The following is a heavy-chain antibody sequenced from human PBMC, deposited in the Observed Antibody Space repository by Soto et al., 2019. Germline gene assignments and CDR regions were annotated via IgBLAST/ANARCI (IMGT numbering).Heavy chain of an antibody. Sequence: QITLKASGPTLVKPTQTLTLTCTFSAFSLSTRGVGVGWLRQRPGKALEWLALIYWDDDKRYRASLKTTLTXAXXSCREQGVHTMTNIGPVETAKYAVAYRGVSRWFDFWGEGTLVTDSS. CDR1: AFSLSTRGVG. J-gene: IGHJ4*02. V-gene: IGHV2-5*02. D-gene: IGHD6-13*01. CDR3: AYRGVSRWFDF. CDR2: IYWDDDK.